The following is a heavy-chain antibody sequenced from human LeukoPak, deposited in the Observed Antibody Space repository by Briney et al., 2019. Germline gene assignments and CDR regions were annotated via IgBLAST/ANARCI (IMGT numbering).Heavy chain of an antibody. Sequence: GPTLINPTHTLTLTCTFSGFSLRTSGGGVGCIRQPPEKSLEWLALIYWDDEKRYSPSLKSRLTITKDTSKNQVVLTTTNMDPVDTATYYCAHSYGSGSYTGDYFDYWGQGTLVTVSS. D-gene: IGHD3-10*01. CDR2: IYWDDEK. J-gene: IGHJ4*02. V-gene: IGHV2-5*02. CDR1: GFSLRTSGGG. CDR3: AHSYGSGSYTGDYFDY.